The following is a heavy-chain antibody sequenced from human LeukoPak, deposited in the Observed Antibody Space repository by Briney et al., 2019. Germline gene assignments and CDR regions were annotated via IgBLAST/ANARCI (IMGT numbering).Heavy chain of an antibody. D-gene: IGHD6-19*01. V-gene: IGHV1-18*01. Sequence: GASVKVSCKTSGYTFTRYGISWVRQAPGQGLERMGWISVYNGNTNYAQKFQGRVTMTTDTSTSTAYMELRSLRSDDTAVYYCARAGPTLIAVAGHVFDPWGQGTLVTVSS. CDR2: ISVYNGNT. J-gene: IGHJ5*02. CDR3: ARAGPTLIAVAGHVFDP. CDR1: GYTFTRYG.